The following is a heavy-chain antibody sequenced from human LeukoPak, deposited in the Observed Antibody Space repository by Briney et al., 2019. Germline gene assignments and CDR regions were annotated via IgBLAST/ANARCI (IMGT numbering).Heavy chain of an antibody. V-gene: IGHV1-2*02. CDR1: GYTFTAYY. Sequence: ASVKVSCKASGYTFTAYYIHWVRQAPGQGLEWMGWINPNSGGSNYAQKFQGRVTMTRDTSVTTAYMELSRLTSDDTAVYYCTRDHLDAFDIWGQGTMVTASS. CDR2: INPNSGGS. CDR3: TRDHLDAFDI. J-gene: IGHJ3*02.